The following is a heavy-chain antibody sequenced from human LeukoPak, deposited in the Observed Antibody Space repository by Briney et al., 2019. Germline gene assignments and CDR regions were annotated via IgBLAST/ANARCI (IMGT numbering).Heavy chain of an antibody. J-gene: IGHJ4*02. CDR2: ISYDGSNK. V-gene: IGHV3-30*18. D-gene: IGHD3-3*02. CDR3: AKDGHFDY. Sequence: PGGSLRLSCAASGFTFDDYGMHWVRQAPGKGLEWVAVISYDGSNKYYADSVKGRFTISRDNSKNTLYLQMNSLRAEDTAVYYCAKDGHFDYWGQGTLVTVSS. CDR1: GFTFDDYG.